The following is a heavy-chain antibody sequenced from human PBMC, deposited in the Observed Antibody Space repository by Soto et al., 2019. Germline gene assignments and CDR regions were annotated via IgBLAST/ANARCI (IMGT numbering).Heavy chain of an antibody. D-gene: IGHD3-10*01. Sequence: QVQLVQSGTEVKKPGASVNVSCKASGYTFTTHYMHWVRQAPGQGLEWMGIINPSGGRTTYALKFQGRVTMTSATSTNTVYVELTSLRSEDTAIYFCARAGENYGSGTFSPPLRYYFNSWGQGTLVTVSS. CDR2: INPSGGRT. J-gene: IGHJ4*02. V-gene: IGHV1-46*01. CDR1: GYTFTTHY. CDR3: ARAGENYGSGTFSPPLRYYFNS.